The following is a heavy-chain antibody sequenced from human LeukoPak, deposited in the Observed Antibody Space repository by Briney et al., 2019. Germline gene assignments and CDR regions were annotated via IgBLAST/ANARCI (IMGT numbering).Heavy chain of an antibody. Sequence: PSQTLSLTGTVSGGSISSGGYYWSWIRQHPGKGLEWIGYIYYSGSTYYNPSLKSRVTISVDTSKNQFSLKLSSVTAADTAVYYCARVARAMVRGVINGMDVWGQGTTVTVSS. CDR3: ARVARAMVRGVINGMDV. V-gene: IGHV4-31*03. CDR2: IYYSGST. D-gene: IGHD3-10*01. J-gene: IGHJ6*02. CDR1: GGSISSGGYY.